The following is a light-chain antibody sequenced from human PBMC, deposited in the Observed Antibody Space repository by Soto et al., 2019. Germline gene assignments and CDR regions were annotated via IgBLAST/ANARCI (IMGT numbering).Light chain of an antibody. V-gene: IGLV2-11*01. Sequence: QSALTQPRSVSGSPGQSVTISCTGSSSDVGGYNYVSWYQQHPGKAPKLMIYDVSKWPSGVPDRFSGSKSGSTASLTISGLQPEDEADYYCCSYAGSYTWVFGGGTKLTVL. CDR1: SSDVGGYNY. J-gene: IGLJ3*02. CDR3: CSYAGSYTWV. CDR2: DVS.